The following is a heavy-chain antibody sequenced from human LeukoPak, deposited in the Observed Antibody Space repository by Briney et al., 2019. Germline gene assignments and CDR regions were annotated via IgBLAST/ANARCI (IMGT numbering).Heavy chain of an antibody. CDR1: GFTFSSYE. CDR2: ISSGGTTI. CDR3: ARAGYSSSWYVT. J-gene: IGHJ5*02. Sequence: GGSLRLSCAASGFTFSSYEMNWVRQAPGKGLEWVSSISSGGTTIYYADSVKGRFTISRDNAENSLYLQMNSLRAEDTAVYYCARAGYSSSWYVTWGQGTLVTVSS. V-gene: IGHV3-48*03. D-gene: IGHD6-13*01.